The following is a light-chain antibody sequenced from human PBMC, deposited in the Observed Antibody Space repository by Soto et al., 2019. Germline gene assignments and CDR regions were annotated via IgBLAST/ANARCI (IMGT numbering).Light chain of an antibody. CDR2: EFS. V-gene: IGLV2-8*01. Sequence: QSALTQPPAASGSPGQSVTISCTGTSSDVGGYNYVSWYQQHPGRAPKLMIYEFSKRPSGVPDRFSGSKSGNTASLTVSGLQTEDEADYYCSSYAGSNNQVFGTGTKLTVL. J-gene: IGLJ1*01. CDR3: SSYAGSNNQV. CDR1: SSDVGGYNY.